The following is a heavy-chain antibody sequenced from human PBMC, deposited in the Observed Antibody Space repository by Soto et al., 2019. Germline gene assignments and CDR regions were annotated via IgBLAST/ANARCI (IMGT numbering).Heavy chain of an antibody. CDR3: ARHGFYGDYSSNYSDP. CDR1: GYSFTNYW. V-gene: IGHV5-51*01. CDR2: IYPSDSTA. Sequence: PGESLKISCKGSGYSFTNYWIAWMRQMPGEGLEYMGIIYPSDSTARYSPSFQGQVTFSVDKSISTAYLQWNSLKASDTAMYYCARHGFYGDYSSNYSDPWGQGTLVTVSS. D-gene: IGHD4-17*01. J-gene: IGHJ5*02.